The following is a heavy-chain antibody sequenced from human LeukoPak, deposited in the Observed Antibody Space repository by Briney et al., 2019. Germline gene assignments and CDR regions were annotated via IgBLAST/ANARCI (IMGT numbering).Heavy chain of an antibody. CDR3: ARGSYYGDYEGDNWFDP. D-gene: IGHD4-17*01. J-gene: IGHJ5*02. V-gene: IGHV1-18*01. Sequence: GASVKVSCKASGYTFTSYGISWVRQAPGQGLEWMGWISAYNGNTNYAQKLQGRVTMTTDTSTSTAYMELRSPRSDDTAVYYCARGSYYGDYEGDNWFDPWGQGTLVTVSS. CDR2: ISAYNGNT. CDR1: GYTFTSYG.